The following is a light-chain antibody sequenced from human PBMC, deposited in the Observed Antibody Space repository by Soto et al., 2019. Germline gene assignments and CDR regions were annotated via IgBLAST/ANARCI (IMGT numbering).Light chain of an antibody. CDR2: DVS. J-gene: IGLJ1*01. Sequence: QSALTQPASVSGSPGQSITISCTGTSSDVGGYNYVYWYQQYPGKAPKLMIYDVSNRPSGVSDRFSGSKSGNTASLTISGLQAEDEADYYCSSYRSSSTPDVFGTGTKVTVL. CDR1: SSDVGGYNY. V-gene: IGLV2-14*03. CDR3: SSYRSSSTPDV.